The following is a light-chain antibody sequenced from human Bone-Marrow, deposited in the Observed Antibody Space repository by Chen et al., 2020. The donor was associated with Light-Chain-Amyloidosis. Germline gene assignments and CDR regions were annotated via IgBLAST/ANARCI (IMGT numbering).Light chain of an antibody. Sequence: QSALTQPASLSGSPGQSFTISCTGTSSDVGGDNHVSWYQQHPDKAPKLMIYEVTNRPSWVPDRFSGSKSDNTASLTISGLQTEDEADYFCSSYTITNTLVFGSGTRVTVL. CDR2: EVT. CDR1: SSDVGGDNH. CDR3: SSYTITNTLV. V-gene: IGLV2-14*01. J-gene: IGLJ1*01.